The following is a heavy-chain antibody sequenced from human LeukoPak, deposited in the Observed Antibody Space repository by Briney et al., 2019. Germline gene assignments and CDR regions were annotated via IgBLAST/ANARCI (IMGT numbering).Heavy chain of an antibody. CDR2: ISGSGGST. J-gene: IGHJ4*02. CDR3: AREVVTIFGVVIDPLDDY. Sequence: PGGSLRLSCAASGFTFSSYAMSWVRQAPGKGLEWVSAISGSGGSTYYADSVKGRFTISRDNSKNTLYLQMNSLRAEDTAVYYCAREVVTIFGVVIDPLDDYWGQGTLVTVSS. CDR1: GFTFSSYA. D-gene: IGHD3-3*01. V-gene: IGHV3-23*01.